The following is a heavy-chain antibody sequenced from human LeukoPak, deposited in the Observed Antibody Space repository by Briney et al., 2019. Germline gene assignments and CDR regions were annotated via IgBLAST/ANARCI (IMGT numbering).Heavy chain of an antibody. D-gene: IGHD2-2*01. CDR3: ARDPSGAPEKYQLLRWFDP. J-gene: IGHJ5*02. Sequence: GGSLRLSCAVSGFTFSSYWMSWVRQAPGKGLEWVAIIKQDESEKYYVDSVKGRFTISRDNAKNSLFLQMNSLRAEDTAMYYCARDPSGAPEKYQLLRWFDPWGQGTLVTVSS. CDR1: GFTFSSYW. CDR2: IKQDESEK. V-gene: IGHV3-7*01.